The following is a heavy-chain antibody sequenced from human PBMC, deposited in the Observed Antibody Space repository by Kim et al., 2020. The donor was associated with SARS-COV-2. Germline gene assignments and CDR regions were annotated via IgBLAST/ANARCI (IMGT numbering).Heavy chain of an antibody. CDR2: LYNSGSA. CDR1: GGSISSSSYY. CDR3: ARAPATSIVGARDAFDI. V-gene: IGHV4-39*01. J-gene: IGHJ3*02. D-gene: IGHD1-26*01. Sequence: SETLSLTCTVSGGSISSSSYYWGWIRQPPGKGLEWIGSLYNSGSAYYNPSLKSRVTISVDTSKKQFSLKLSSVTAADTAGYYCARAPATSIVGARDAFDIWSQGTMVTVSS.